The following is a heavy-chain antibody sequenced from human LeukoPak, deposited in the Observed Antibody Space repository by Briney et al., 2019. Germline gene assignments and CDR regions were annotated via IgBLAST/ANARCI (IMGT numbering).Heavy chain of an antibody. Sequence: GSLRLSCAASGFTVSSNYMSWVRQPPGKGLEWIGSIFNTGSTYYNPSLKSRGTISVDTSKNQISLKLSSVTAADTAVYYCARHFYEGGGWFCYFDYWGQGTLVTVSS. CDR1: GFTVSSNY. CDR3: ARHFYEGGGWFCYFDY. D-gene: IGHD2-15*01. V-gene: IGHV4-39*01. J-gene: IGHJ4*02. CDR2: IFNTGST.